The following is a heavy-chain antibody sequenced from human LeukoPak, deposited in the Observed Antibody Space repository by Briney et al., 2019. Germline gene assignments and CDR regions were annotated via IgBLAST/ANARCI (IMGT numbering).Heavy chain of an antibody. CDR2: ISGSGGST. Sequence: GGSLRLSCAASGFTFSSYAMSWVRQAPGKGLEWVSAISGSGGSTYYADSVKGRFTISRDNSKNTLYLQMNSLIAEDTAVYYCAKSQVRFLEYPTYYFDYWGQGTLVTVSS. CDR1: GFTFSSYA. J-gene: IGHJ4*02. CDR3: AKSQVRFLEYPTYYFDY. D-gene: IGHD3-3*01. V-gene: IGHV3-23*01.